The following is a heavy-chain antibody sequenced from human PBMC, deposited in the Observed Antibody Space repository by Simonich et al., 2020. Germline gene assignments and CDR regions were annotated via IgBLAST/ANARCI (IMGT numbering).Heavy chain of an antibody. J-gene: IGHJ4*02. V-gene: IGHV3-7*01. CDR1: GFTFSSYW. CDR2: IQQDGSEK. CDR3: ARDVRRDGFDY. Sequence: EVQLVESGGGLVQPGGSLSLSCAASGFTFSSYWMSWGKSTGEGLEWVANIQQDGSEKYYVDSVKGRFTISRDNAKNSLYLQMNSLRAEDTAVYYCARDVRRDGFDYWGQGTLVTVSS.